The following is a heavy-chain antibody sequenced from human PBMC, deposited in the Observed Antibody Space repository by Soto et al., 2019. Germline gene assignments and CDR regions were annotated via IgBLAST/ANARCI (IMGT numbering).Heavy chain of an antibody. Sequence: QLQLQESGPGLVKPSETLSLTCTVSGGCISSSSYYWGWIRQPPGKGLVWIGSIYYSGNTYCNPTLMSRVTIAVGTAKNQISLVLSSVTAADTAVYYCARQYYFGWGSYYNWPFDFWPQGTLVTVSS. D-gene: IGHD3-10*01. CDR1: GGCISSSSYY. V-gene: IGHV4-39*01. J-gene: IGHJ4*02. CDR2: IYYSGNT. CDR3: ARQYYFGWGSYYNWPFDF.